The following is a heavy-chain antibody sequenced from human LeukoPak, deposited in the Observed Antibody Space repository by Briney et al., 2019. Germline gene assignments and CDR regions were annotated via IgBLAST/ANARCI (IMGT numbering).Heavy chain of an antibody. D-gene: IGHD1-26*01. J-gene: IGHJ4*02. CDR2: INHSGST. V-gene: IGHV4-34*01. Sequence: PSETLSLTCAVYGGSFSSYYWSWIRQPPGKGLEWIGEINHSGSTNYNPSLKSRVTISVDTSKNQLSLKLSSVTAADTAVYYCARGIVGARGYYFDYWGQGTLVTVSS. CDR3: ARGIVGARGYYFDY. CDR1: GGSFSSYY.